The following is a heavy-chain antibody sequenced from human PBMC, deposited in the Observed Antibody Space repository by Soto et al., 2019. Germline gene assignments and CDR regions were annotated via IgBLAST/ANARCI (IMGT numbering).Heavy chain of an antibody. V-gene: IGHV2-5*02. CDR3: ARIFDFWSGYYFSY. J-gene: IGHJ4*02. D-gene: IGHD3-3*01. CDR1: GFSLSTSGEA. Sequence: SCPTLVNPTPTLTLTCTFSGFSLSTSGEAVGWIRQAPRKAPEWLAFIFWDDDKRYSPSLENRLTITKDTSKTQVVLTMTNMDPVDTATYYCARIFDFWSGYYFSYWGRGTLVTVSS. CDR2: IFWDDDK.